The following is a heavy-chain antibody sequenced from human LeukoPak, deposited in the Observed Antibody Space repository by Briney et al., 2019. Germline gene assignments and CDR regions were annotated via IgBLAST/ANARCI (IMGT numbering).Heavy chain of an antibody. CDR3: AKDLGYCSTTSCNFDH. J-gene: IGHJ4*02. Sequence: GSLRLSCAASGFTFSSYAVSWVRQAPGKGLEWVSVISASGASTYYADSVQGRFTISRDNSKNMLFLQMNSLRAEDTAVYYCAKDLGYCSTTSCNFDHWGQGTLVTVSS. CDR2: ISASGAST. CDR1: GFTFSSYA. V-gene: IGHV3-23*01. D-gene: IGHD2-2*01.